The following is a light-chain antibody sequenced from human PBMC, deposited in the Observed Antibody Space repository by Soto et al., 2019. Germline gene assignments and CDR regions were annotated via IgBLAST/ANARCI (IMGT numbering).Light chain of an antibody. CDR3: NQRSYWPRT. Sequence: EIVLTQSPATLSLSPGERATLSCRASQSVSNFLAWYQQKPGQAPRVIIYDASTRATGIPARFSGSGSGTDLTLSISSLELECCAVYYCNQRSYWPRTFGQGTKLEIK. J-gene: IGKJ2*01. CDR2: DAS. CDR1: QSVSNF. V-gene: IGKV3-11*01.